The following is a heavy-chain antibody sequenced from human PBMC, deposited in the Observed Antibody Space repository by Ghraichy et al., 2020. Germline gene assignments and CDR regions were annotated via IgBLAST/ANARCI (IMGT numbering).Heavy chain of an antibody. J-gene: IGHJ4*02. Sequence: GGSLRLSCAASGFTVSSNYMNWVRQAPGKGLEWVSGVYGGGSTYNAEAVKGRFSISRDNSKNTLYLQMNSLRAEVTAVYHCARGRPGTVAFDYWGQGTL. CDR2: VYGGGST. V-gene: IGHV3-66*01. D-gene: IGHD1/OR15-1a*01. CDR3: ARGRPGTVAFDY. CDR1: GFTVSSNY.